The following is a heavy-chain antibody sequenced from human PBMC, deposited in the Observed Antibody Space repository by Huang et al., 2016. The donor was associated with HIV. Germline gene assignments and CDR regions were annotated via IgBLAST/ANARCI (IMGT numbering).Heavy chain of an antibody. CDR2: ISASGST. Sequence: QVQLQQWGAELLKPSETLSLTCAVSGGSFSGHYWTWIRQPPGRGLEWIGEISASGSTTYNPSLKSRVTISGDTSQSQFSLKLNSVTAADTAIYYCARMFKYDSGGYWGNDAFDIWGQGTMVTVSS. CDR3: ARMFKYDSGGYWGNDAFDI. V-gene: IGHV4-34*02. CDR1: GGSFSGHY. J-gene: IGHJ3*02. D-gene: IGHD3-22*01.